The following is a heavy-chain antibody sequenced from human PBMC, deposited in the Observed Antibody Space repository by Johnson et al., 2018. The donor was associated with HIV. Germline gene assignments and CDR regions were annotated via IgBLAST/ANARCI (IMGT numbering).Heavy chain of an antibody. CDR1: GFTFSSYG. J-gene: IGHJ3*02. Sequence: QVQLVESGGGVVQPGRSLRLSCAASGFTFSSYGMHWVRQAPGKGLEWVAVISYDGSNKYYADSVKGRFTISRDNSKNTLYLQMNSLRAEDTAVYYCSKDVLSLGYCSGGGCWEDAFDIWGQGTMVTVSS. CDR2: ISYDGSNK. CDR3: SKDVLSLGYCSGGGCWEDAFDI. D-gene: IGHD2-15*01. V-gene: IGHV3-30*18.